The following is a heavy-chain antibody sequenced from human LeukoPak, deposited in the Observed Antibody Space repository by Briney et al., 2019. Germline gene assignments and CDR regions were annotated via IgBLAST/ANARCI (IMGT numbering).Heavy chain of an antibody. CDR1: GFTFSSYA. CDR3: AKDRGYCSSTSCYYYYYGMDV. V-gene: IGHV3-23*01. D-gene: IGHD2-2*01. J-gene: IGHJ6*02. CDR2: ISGSGGST. Sequence: PGASLRLSCAASGFTFSSYAMSSVRQAPGKGLEWVSAISGSGGSTYYADSVKGRFTISRDNSKNTLYLQMNSLRAEDTAVYYCAKDRGYCSSTSCYYYYYGMDVWGQGTTVTVSS.